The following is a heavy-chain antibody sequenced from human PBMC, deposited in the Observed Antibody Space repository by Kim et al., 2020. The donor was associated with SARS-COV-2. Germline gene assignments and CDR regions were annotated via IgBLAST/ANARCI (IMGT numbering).Heavy chain of an antibody. CDR3: AKLGQKRGPPNQRIDY. CDR2: ISYDGSNK. D-gene: IGHD5-12*01. V-gene: IGHV3-30*18. Sequence: GGSLRLSCAASGFTFSSYGMHWVRQAPGKGLEWVAVISYDGSNKYYADSVKGRFTISRDNSKNTLYLQMNSLRAEDTAVYYCAKLGQKRGPPNQRIDYWGQGTLVTVSS. J-gene: IGHJ4*02. CDR1: GFTFSSYG.